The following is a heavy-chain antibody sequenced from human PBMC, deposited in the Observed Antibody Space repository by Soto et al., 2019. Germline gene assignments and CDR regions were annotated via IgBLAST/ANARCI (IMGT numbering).Heavy chain of an antibody. J-gene: IGHJ4*02. D-gene: IGHD2-2*01. CDR3: ARDFLRDVPAATYYFDY. Sequence: GGSLRLSCAASGFTFSSYSMNWVRQAPGKGLEWVSSISSSSSYIYYADSVKGRFTISRDNAKNSLYLQMNSLRAEDTAVYYCARDFLRDVPAATYYFDYWGQGTLVTVSS. CDR2: ISSSSSYI. V-gene: IGHV3-21*01. CDR1: GFTFSSYS.